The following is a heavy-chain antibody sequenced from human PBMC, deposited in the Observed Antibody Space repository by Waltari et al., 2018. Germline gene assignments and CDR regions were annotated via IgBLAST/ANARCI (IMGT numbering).Heavy chain of an antibody. Sequence: EVQLVESGGGLIQPGGSLRLYCAASGFTVSSNYMSWVSQAPGKGLEWVSVIYSGGSTYYADSVKGRFTISRDNSKNTLYLQMNSLRADDTAVYYCAREGGPWDSSGWYGVNWCQGTLVTVSS. CDR2: IYSGGST. J-gene: IGHJ4*02. V-gene: IGHV3-53*01. D-gene: IGHD6-19*01. CDR1: GFTVSSNY. CDR3: AREGGPWDSSGWYGVN.